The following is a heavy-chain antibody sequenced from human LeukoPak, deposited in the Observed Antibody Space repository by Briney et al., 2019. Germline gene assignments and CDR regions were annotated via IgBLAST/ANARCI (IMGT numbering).Heavy chain of an antibody. Sequence: ASVKVSCKASGYTFTSYDINWVRQAPGQGLEWMGWISAYNGNTNYAQKLQGRVTMTTDTSTSTAYMELRSLRSDDTAVYYCARGFWYYYGSGYDYWGQGTLVTVSS. CDR1: GYTFTSYD. J-gene: IGHJ4*02. V-gene: IGHV1-18*01. CDR2: ISAYNGNT. CDR3: ARGFWYYYGSGYDY. D-gene: IGHD3-10*01.